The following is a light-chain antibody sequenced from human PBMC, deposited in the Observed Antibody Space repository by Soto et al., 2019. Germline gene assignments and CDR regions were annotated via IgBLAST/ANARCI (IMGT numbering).Light chain of an antibody. V-gene: IGKV1-39*01. J-gene: IGKJ4*01. Sequence: DIQMTQSPSSLSASVGDRVTITCRASQSISSYLNWYQQKPGKAPKLLIYAASSLQSGVPSRFSGSGSGTDFTLTISSLQPEDFATYYCQQSYRISLTFGGGTKVELK. CDR2: AAS. CDR3: QQSYRISLT. CDR1: QSISSY.